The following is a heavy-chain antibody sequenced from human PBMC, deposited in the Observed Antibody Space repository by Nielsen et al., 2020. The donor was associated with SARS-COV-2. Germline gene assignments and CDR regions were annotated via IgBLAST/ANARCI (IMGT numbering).Heavy chain of an antibody. CDR3: ARIAPITIFGVVSWFDP. V-gene: IGHV4-34*01. J-gene: IGHJ5*02. Sequence: SETLSLTCAVYGGSFSGYSWTWIRQPPGKGLEWIGEIKHSGSTNYNPSLKSRVTISVDTSKNQFSLKLSSVTAADTAVYYCARIAPITIFGVVSWFDPWGQGTLVTVSS. CDR2: IKHSGST. CDR1: GGSFSGYS. D-gene: IGHD3-3*01.